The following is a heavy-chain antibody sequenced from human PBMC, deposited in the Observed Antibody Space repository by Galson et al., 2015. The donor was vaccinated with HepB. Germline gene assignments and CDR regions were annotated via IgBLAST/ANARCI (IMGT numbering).Heavy chain of an antibody. CDR3: VRPRGEGAGDYQNWSFDL. Sequence: SLRLSCAASGFSFNYFPMHWVRQAPGKGLEWVAVISYTGSYTNYADFGKGRFTISRDNSKNALYLQMNSLRVEDTALYYCVRPRGEGAGDYQNWSFDLWGRGTLVTVSS. CDR2: ISYTGSYT. CDR1: GFSFNYFP. D-gene: IGHD4-17*01. V-gene: IGHV3-30-3*01. J-gene: IGHJ2*01.